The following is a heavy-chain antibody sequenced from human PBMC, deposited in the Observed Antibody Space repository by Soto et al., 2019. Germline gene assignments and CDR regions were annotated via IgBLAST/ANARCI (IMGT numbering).Heavy chain of an antibody. V-gene: IGHV4-30-2*01. CDR3: ARGSTWSGYSSSPKYYFDY. Sequence: PSETLSLTCAVSGGSISSGGYSWSWIRQPPGKGLEWIGYIYHSGSTYYNPSLKSRVTISVDRSKNQFSLKLSSVTAADTAVYYCARGSTWSGYSSSPKYYFDYWGQGTLVTVSS. D-gene: IGHD6-6*01. J-gene: IGHJ4*02. CDR1: GGSISSGGYS. CDR2: IYHSGST.